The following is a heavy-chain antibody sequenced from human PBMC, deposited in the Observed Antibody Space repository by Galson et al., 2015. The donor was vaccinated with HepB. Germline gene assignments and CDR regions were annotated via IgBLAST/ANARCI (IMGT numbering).Heavy chain of an antibody. CDR1: GFTFSSYS. J-gene: IGHJ3*02. CDR3: ARGLGDAFDI. D-gene: IGHD3-16*01. V-gene: IGHV3-21*06. Sequence: SLRLSCAASGFTFSSYSLNWVRQAPGKGLEWVSSISHISSYLYYADSVKGRFTISRDSAKNSLYLQMNSLRAEDTAVYYCARGLGDAFDIWGQGTMVTVSS. CDR2: ISHISSYL.